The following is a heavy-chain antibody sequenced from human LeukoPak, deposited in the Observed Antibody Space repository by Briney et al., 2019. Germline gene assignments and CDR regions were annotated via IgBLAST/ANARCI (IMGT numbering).Heavy chain of an antibody. V-gene: IGHV3-33*01. Sequence: GGSLRLSCAASGFTFSSYGMHWVRQAPGKGLEWVAVIWYDGSNKYYADSVKGRFTISRDNSKDTLYLQMNSLRAEDTAVYYCVRDGVGAPPFDYWGQGALVIVSS. CDR2: IWYDGSNK. J-gene: IGHJ4*02. CDR3: VRDGVGAPPFDY. D-gene: IGHD1-26*01. CDR1: GFTFSSYG.